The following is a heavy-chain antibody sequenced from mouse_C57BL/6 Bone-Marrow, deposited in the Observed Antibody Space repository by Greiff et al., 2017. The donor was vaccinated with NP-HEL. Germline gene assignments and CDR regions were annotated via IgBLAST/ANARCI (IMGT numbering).Heavy chain of an antibody. CDR1: GYTFTSYW. CDR3: ARYSYGSRCWYFDV. CDR2: IDPNSGGT. D-gene: IGHD1-1*01. Sequence: QVQLQQPGADLVKPGASVKLSCKASGYTFTSYWMHWVKQRPGRGLEWIGRIDPNSGGTKFNEKFKTKATLTVDKPSSTAYMQLSSLTSEDSAVYYCARYSYGSRCWYFDVWGTGTTVTVSS. J-gene: IGHJ1*03. V-gene: IGHV1-72*01.